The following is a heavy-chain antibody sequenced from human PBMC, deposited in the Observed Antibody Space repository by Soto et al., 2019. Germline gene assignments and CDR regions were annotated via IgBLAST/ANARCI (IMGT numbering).Heavy chain of an antibody. CDR1: GGSFSAYY. CDR2: VNHDGST. J-gene: IGHJ4*02. V-gene: IGHV4-34*01. D-gene: IGHD3-9*01. CDR3: ARGTSLTGVLQRGAPDKYYFDY. Sequence: QVQLHQWGAALLKPSETLSLTCAVYGGSFSAYYWTWIRQSPEKGLEWIGAVNHDGSTNYDPSLKSRVAISADTSKNQFSLKLRSLTAADTAVYYCARGTSLTGVLQRGAPDKYYFDYWSQGTRVTVSS.